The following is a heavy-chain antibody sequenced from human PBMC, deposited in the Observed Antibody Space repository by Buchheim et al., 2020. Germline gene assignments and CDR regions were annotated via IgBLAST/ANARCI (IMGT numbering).Heavy chain of an antibody. Sequence: EVQLVESGGGLVQPGGSLRLSCAASGITFSSYEMNWVRQAPGKGLEWVSYISSSGSTIYYADSVKGRFTISRDNAKNSLYLQMNSLRAEDTAVYYCATLGWSKWELLPFDYWGQGTL. J-gene: IGHJ4*02. CDR3: ATLGWSKWELLPFDY. D-gene: IGHD1-26*01. V-gene: IGHV3-48*03. CDR1: GITFSSYE. CDR2: ISSSGSTI.